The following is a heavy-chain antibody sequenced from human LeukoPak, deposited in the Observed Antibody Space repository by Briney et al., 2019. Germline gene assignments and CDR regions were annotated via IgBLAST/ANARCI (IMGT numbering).Heavy chain of an antibody. D-gene: IGHD1-1*01. J-gene: IGHJ3*02. Sequence: GSLRLSCAASGFTFSSYAMHWVRQAPGKGLEWVAVISYDGSNKYYADSVKGRFTISRDNAKNTLYLQINSLRAEDTAVYYCARGNAHAFDIWGQGTMVTVSS. CDR3: ARGNAHAFDI. CDR2: ISYDGSNK. V-gene: IGHV3-30-3*01. CDR1: GFTFSSYA.